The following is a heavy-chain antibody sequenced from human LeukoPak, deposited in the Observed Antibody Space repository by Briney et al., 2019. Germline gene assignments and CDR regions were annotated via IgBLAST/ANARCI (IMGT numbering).Heavy chain of an antibody. D-gene: IGHD6-13*01. V-gene: IGHV1-2*02. Sequence: ASVKVSCKASGYTFTGYYMHWVRQAPGQGLEWMGWINPNSGGTNYAQKFQGRVTMTRDTSTSTVYMELSSLRSEDTAVYYCASTEQQHMDVWGKGTTVTISS. J-gene: IGHJ6*04. CDR3: ASTEQQHMDV. CDR1: GYTFTGYY. CDR2: INPNSGGT.